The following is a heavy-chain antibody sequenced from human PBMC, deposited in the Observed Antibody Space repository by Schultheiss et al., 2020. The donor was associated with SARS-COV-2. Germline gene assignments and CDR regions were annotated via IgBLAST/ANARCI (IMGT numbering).Heavy chain of an antibody. Sequence: SQSLSLTCTVSGGSISSYYWSWIRQPPGKGLEWIGYIYYSGSTNYNPSLKSRVTMSVDTSKNQFSLKLSSVTAADTAVYYCALIAVAGPTAPNWFDPWGQGTLVTVSS. CDR2: IYYSGST. D-gene: IGHD6-19*01. CDR3: ALIAVAGPTAPNWFDP. J-gene: IGHJ5*02. CDR1: GGSISSYY. V-gene: IGHV4-59*12.